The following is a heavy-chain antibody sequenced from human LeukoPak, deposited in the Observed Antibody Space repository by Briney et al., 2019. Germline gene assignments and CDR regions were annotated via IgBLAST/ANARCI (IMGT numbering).Heavy chain of an antibody. CDR2: FDPEDGET. CDR3: ATGPGTSRGEPYYYYYYIDV. Sequence: ASVKVSCKVSGYTLTELSMRWVRQTPGKGLEWMGGFDPEDGETIYAQKFQGRVTMTEDTSTDTAYMELSSLRSEDTAVYYCATGPGTSRGEPYYYYYYIDVWGKGTTVTVSS. V-gene: IGHV1-24*01. D-gene: IGHD1-7*01. J-gene: IGHJ6*03. CDR1: GYTLTELS.